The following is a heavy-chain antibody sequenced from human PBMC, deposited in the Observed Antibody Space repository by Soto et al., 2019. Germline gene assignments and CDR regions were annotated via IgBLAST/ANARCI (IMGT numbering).Heavy chain of an antibody. D-gene: IGHD1-7*01. J-gene: IGHJ6*02. V-gene: IGHV1-69*01. Sequence: QVQLVQSGAEVKKPGSSVKVSCKASGGTFSSYAISWVRQAPGQGLEWMGGIIPIFGRANYAQKFQGRVTITADESTSTAYMELSSLRSEDTAVYYCARSDWNYAGALRQPSVYYYYYGMDVWGQGTTVTVSS. CDR2: IIPIFGRA. CDR1: GGTFSSYA. CDR3: ARSDWNYAGALRQPSVYYYYYGMDV.